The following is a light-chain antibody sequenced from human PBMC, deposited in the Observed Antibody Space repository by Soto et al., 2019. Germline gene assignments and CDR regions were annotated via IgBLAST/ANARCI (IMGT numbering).Light chain of an antibody. V-gene: IGKV3-20*01. Sequence: EIVLTQSPDTLSLSPGERATLSCRASQNIYINSLAWYQQRPGQAPRLLIYGGSTRATAVPDRFSGSESGTDFALTISRLEPEDFAVYYCQQYGAPPLTFGPGTKVD. CDR2: GGS. J-gene: IGKJ3*01. CDR1: QNIYINS. CDR3: QQYGAPPLT.